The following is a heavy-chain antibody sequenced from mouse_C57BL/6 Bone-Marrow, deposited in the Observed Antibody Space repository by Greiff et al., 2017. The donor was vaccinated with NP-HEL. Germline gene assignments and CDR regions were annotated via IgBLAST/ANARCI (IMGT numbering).Heavy chain of an antibody. D-gene: IGHD2-3*01. J-gene: IGHJ2*01. CDR3: TPYDGYLDY. CDR1: GFNIKDDY. CDR2: IDPENGDT. Sequence: EVQLQQSGAELVRPGASVKLSCTASGFNIKDDYMHWVKQRPEQGLEWIGWIDPENGDTEYASKFQGKATITADTSSNTAYLQLSSLTSKDTAVYYCTPYDGYLDYWGQGTTLTVSS. V-gene: IGHV14-4*01.